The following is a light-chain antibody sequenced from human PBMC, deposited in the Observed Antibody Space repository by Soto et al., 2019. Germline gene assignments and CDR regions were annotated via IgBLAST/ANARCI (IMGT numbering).Light chain of an antibody. CDR1: QSVTNNY. CDR3: QYYATPPRT. Sequence: EIVLTQSPGTLSLSPGERATLSCRASQSVTNNYLAWYQQKPGRAPRRLIHGASSRATGIPDRFSGSGSGTDFTLNVSRLEPEDFAVYFCQYYATPPRTFGQGTKVDIK. CDR2: GAS. J-gene: IGKJ1*01. V-gene: IGKV3-20*01.